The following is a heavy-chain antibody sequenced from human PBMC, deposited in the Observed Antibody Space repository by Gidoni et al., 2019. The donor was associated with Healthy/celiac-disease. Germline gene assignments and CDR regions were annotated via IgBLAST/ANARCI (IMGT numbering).Heavy chain of an antibody. Sequence: QVQLVESGGGVVQPGRSLRLSCAASGFTFSSYGMHWVRQAPGKGLEWVAVIWYDGSNKYYADSVKGRFTISRDNSKNTLYLQMNSLRAEDTAVYYCARDLKDGFSSSCPDYWGQGTLVTVSS. CDR1: GFTFSSYG. J-gene: IGHJ4*02. CDR2: IWYDGSNK. D-gene: IGHD6-13*01. CDR3: ARDLKDGFSSSCPDY. V-gene: IGHV3-33*01.